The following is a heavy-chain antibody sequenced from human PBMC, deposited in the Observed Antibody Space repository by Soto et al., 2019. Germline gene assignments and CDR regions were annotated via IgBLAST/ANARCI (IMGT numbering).Heavy chain of an antibody. J-gene: IGHJ5*02. CDR3: ARDIVVVPSGGGWFDP. CDR2: IYTSGST. CDR1: GGSISSYY. V-gene: IGHV4-4*07. D-gene: IGHD2-2*01. Sequence: PSETLSLTCTVSGGSISSYYWSWIRQPAGKGLEWIGRIYTSGSTNYNPSLKSRVTMSVDTSKNQFSLKLSSVTAADTAVYYCARDIVVVPSGGGWFDPWGQGTLVTVSS.